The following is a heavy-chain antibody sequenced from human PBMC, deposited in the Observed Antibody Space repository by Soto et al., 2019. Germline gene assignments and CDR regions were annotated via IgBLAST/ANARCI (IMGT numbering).Heavy chain of an antibody. D-gene: IGHD3-3*01. CDR2: ISYDSDTI. V-gene: IGHV3-48*02. J-gene: IGHJ6*02. CDR3: ARLYYDYV. Sequence: PGGSLRLSCAGSGFTFGTYSMNWVRQAAGKGLEWIAYISYDSDTIQYADSVKGRFAISRDNAKNSLYLQMNSLRDEDTAVYYCARLYYDYVWGQGTTVTVSS. CDR1: GFTFGTYS.